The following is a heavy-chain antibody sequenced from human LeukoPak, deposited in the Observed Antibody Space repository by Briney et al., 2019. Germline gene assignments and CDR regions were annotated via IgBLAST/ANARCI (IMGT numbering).Heavy chain of an antibody. CDR1: GFTFSSYW. V-gene: IGHV3-74*01. J-gene: IGHJ4*02. CDR2: ISGDGSTT. D-gene: IGHD2-2*01. Sequence: GGSLKLSCEASGFTFSSYWMHWVRQAPGKGLVWVSRISGDGSTTTYADSVKGRFTLSRDNAKNTLYLQMNSLRAEDTAVYYCVRDQRYCSSTSCPFDYWGQGTLVTVSS. CDR3: VRDQRYCSSTSCPFDY.